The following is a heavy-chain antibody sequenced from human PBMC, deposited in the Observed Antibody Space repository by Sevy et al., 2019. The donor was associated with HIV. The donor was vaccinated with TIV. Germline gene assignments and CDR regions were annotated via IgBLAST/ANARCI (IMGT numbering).Heavy chain of an antibody. Sequence: GGSLRLSCAASGFSFTSYSMNWVRQAPGKGLEWVSYISSSSSTIYYADSVKGRFTISRDNAKNSLFLQMNSLRAEDTAVYYSASDQPRNSGFDYWGQGTLVTVSS. CDR2: ISSSSSTI. V-gene: IGHV3-48*01. CDR1: GFSFTSYS. J-gene: IGHJ4*02. D-gene: IGHD1-26*01. CDR3: ASDQPRNSGFDY.